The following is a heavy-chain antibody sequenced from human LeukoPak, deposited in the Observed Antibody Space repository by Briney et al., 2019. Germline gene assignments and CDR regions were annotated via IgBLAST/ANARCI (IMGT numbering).Heavy chain of an antibody. CDR1: GGTSSSYA. D-gene: IGHD3-22*01. V-gene: IGHV1-69*05. CDR2: IIPIFGTA. Sequence: SVKVSCKASGGTSSSYAISWVRQAPGQGLEWMGGIIPIFGTANYAQKFQGRVTITTDESTSTAYMELSSLRSEDTAVYYCARDSPLSGLLRYYYYMDVWGKGTTVTVSS. CDR3: ARDSPLSGLLRYYYYMDV. J-gene: IGHJ6*03.